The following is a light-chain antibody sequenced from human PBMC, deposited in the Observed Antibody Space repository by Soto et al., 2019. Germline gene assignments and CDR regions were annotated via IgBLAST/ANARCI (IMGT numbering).Light chain of an antibody. CDR3: QQYGSSRT. Sequence: EIVLTQSAGALSLSPGERATLYCRASQSISSTYLAWYQQKPGQAPRLLIYGASSRATGIPDRFSGSGSGTDFTLTISRLEPEDFAVYYCQQYGSSRTFGQGTKVDIK. V-gene: IGKV3-20*01. CDR2: GAS. J-gene: IGKJ1*01. CDR1: QSISSTY.